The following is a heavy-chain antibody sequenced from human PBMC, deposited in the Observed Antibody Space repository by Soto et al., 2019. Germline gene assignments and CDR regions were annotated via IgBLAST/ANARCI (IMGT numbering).Heavy chain of an antibody. J-gene: IGHJ6*03. CDR1: GFTFSSYW. D-gene: IGHD4-17*01. V-gene: IGHV3-74*01. CDR2: INSDGSST. Sequence: GGSLRLSCAASGFTFSSYWMHWVHQAPGKGLVWVSRINSDGSSTSYADSVKGRFTISRDNAKNTLYLQMNSLRAEDTAVYYCVKGEDGDPYYYYYYYMDVWGKGTTVTVSS. CDR3: VKGEDGDPYYYYYYYMDV.